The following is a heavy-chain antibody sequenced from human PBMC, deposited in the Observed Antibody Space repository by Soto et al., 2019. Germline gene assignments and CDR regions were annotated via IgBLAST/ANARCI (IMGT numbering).Heavy chain of an antibody. CDR3: VRATYFSDSSGYTRCLDY. Sequence: GESLKISCAASGFTFSSYAMTWVRQAPGKGLEWVSITSGGGGNTYHADSVKGRFTISRDESKNSAYLQMNSLKTEDTAVYYCVRATYFSDSSGYTRCLDYWGQGTLVTVSS. J-gene: IGHJ4*02. CDR1: GFTFSSYA. CDR2: TSGGGGNT. V-gene: IGHV3-23*01. D-gene: IGHD3-22*01.